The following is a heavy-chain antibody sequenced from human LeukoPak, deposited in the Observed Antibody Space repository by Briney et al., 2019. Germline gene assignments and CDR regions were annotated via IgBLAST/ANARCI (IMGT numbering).Heavy chain of an antibody. CDR1: GGSFSGYY. J-gene: IGHJ4*02. D-gene: IGHD3-3*01. Sequence: PSETLSLTCAVYGGSFSGYYWSWIRQPPGKGLEWIGEINHSGSTNYNPSLKSRVTISVDTSKNQFSLKLSSVTAADTAVYYCASRPADWSGYPVRGNYFDYWGQGTLVTVSS. CDR2: INHSGST. V-gene: IGHV4-34*01. CDR3: ASRPADWSGYPVRGNYFDY.